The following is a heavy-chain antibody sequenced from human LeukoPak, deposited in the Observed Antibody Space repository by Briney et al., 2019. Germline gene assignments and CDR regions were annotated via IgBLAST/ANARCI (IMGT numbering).Heavy chain of an antibody. CDR2: ISGRGGST. D-gene: IGHD6-13*01. Sequence: GGSLRLSCAVSGFSVSSYYMAWVRQAPGKGLEWVSAISGRGGSTYYADSVKGRFTISRDNSKNTLYLQMNSLRAEDTAVYYCAKGPTRRYSSSWYTPDGYFQHWGQGTLVTVSS. CDR3: AKGPTRRYSSSWYTPDGYFQH. J-gene: IGHJ1*01. CDR1: GFSVSSYY. V-gene: IGHV3-23*01.